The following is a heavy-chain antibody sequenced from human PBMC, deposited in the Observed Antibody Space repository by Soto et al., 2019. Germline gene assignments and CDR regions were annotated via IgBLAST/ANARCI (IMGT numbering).Heavy chain of an antibody. V-gene: IGHV1-69*13. CDR3: ARGGGYCSGGSCPSIDYYYGMDV. J-gene: IGHJ6*02. CDR1: GGTFSSYA. CDR2: IIPIFGTA. D-gene: IGHD2-15*01. Sequence: ASVKVSCKASGGTFSSYAISWVRQAPGQGLEWMGGIIPIFGTANYAQKFQGRVTITADESTSTDYMELSSLRSKDTAVYYCARGGGYCSGGSCPSIDYYYGMDVWRQETTVTVSS.